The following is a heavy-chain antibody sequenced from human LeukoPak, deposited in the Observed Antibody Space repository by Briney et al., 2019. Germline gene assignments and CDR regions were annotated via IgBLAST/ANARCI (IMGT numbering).Heavy chain of an antibody. J-gene: IGHJ4*02. D-gene: IGHD2-21*02. CDR1: GYTFTSYY. CDR3: AREISRAYCGGDCYSGFDY. CDR2: INAGNGNT. V-gene: IGHV1-3*01. Sequence: ASVKVSCKASGYTFTSYYMHWVRQAPGQRLERMGWINAGNGNTKYSQKFQGRVTITRDTSASTAYMELSSLRPEDTAVYYCAREISRAYCGGDCYSGFDYWGQGTLVTVSS.